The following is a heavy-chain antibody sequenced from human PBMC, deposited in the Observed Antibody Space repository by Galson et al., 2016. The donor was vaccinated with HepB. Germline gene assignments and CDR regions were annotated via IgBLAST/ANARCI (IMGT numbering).Heavy chain of an antibody. CDR2: ISGSGGST. CDR1: GFTFSSYA. D-gene: IGHD3-10*01. CDR3: AKDGGWGVGYFDY. Sequence: SLRLSCAASGFTFSSYAMNWVRQAPGKGLEWVSAISGSGGSTYSADSVKGRFTISSDNSKNTLSLQMNSLRAEDTAVYYCAKDGGWGVGYFDYWGQGTLVTVSS. J-gene: IGHJ4*02. V-gene: IGHV3-23*01.